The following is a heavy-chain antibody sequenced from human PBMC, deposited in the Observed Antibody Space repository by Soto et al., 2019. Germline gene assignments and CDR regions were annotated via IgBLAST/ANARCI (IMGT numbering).Heavy chain of an antibody. CDR1: GYTFTSYY. J-gene: IGHJ3*02. Sequence: ASVKVSCKASGYTFTSYYMHWVRQAPGQGLEWMGIINPSGGSTSYAQKFQGRVTMTRDTSTSTVYMELSSLRSEDTAVYYCAGWTYYYDSSGYSGRDAFDIWGQGTMVTVSS. CDR2: INPSGGST. D-gene: IGHD3-22*01. CDR3: AGWTYYYDSSGYSGRDAFDI. V-gene: IGHV1-46*01.